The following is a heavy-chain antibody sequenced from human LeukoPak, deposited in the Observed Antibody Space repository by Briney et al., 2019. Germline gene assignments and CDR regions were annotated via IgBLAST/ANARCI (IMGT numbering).Heavy chain of an antibody. V-gene: IGHV3-53*01. J-gene: IGHJ6*02. CDR1: GFTVSSNY. CDR3: ARDREDIVLMVYAIVAPDYGMDV. D-gene: IGHD2-8*01. Sequence: GGSLRLSCAASGFTVSSNYMNWVRQAPGKGLEWVSVIYGGGNIYYADSVKGRFTISRDNAKNSLYLQMNSLRAEDTAVYYCARDREDIVLMVYAIVAPDYGMDVWGQGTTVTVSS. CDR2: IYGGGNI.